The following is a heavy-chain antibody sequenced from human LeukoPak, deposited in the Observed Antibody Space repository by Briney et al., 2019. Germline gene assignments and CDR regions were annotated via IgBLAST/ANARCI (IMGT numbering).Heavy chain of an antibody. CDR1: GFTFSSYG. CDR3: AKSRTDFSSYDFWSGKTAAGFDY. D-gene: IGHD3-3*01. CDR2: IWYDGSNK. V-gene: IGHV3-33*06. J-gene: IGHJ4*02. Sequence: PGGSLRLSCAASGFTFSSYGMHWVRQAPGKGLEWVAVIWYDGSNKYYADSVKGRFTISRDNSKNTLYLQMNSLRAEDRAVYYCAKSRTDFSSYDFWSGKTAAGFDYWGQGTLVTVSS.